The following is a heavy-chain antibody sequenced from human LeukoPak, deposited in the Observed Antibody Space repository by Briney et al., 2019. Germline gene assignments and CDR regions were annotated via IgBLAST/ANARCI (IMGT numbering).Heavy chain of an antibody. CDR2: IYSGGNT. Sequence: GGSLRLSCAASGFTVSNNYMTWVRQAPGRGLEWVSVIYSGGNTYYADSVKGRFSIPRDNSKNTLYLQMNSLRAEDTAVYYCARETSFSYFDYWGQGTLVTVSS. CDR1: GFTVSNNY. J-gene: IGHJ4*02. CDR3: ARETSFSYFDY. V-gene: IGHV3-53*01. D-gene: IGHD1-1*01.